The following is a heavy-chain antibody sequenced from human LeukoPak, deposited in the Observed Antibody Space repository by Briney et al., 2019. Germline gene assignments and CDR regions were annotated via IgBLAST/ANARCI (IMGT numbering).Heavy chain of an antibody. V-gene: IGHV3-23*01. CDR3: AKLPLHMVRGVFEY. J-gene: IGHJ4*02. Sequence: GGSLTLSCAASGFTFSSYAWSGVRQAPGKGLEWVSAISGSGGSTYYADSVKGRFTISRDNSKDTLYLQMNSLRAEDTAVYYCAKLPLHMVRGVFEYWGQGTLVTVSS. D-gene: IGHD3-10*01. CDR2: ISGSGGST. CDR1: GFTFSSYA.